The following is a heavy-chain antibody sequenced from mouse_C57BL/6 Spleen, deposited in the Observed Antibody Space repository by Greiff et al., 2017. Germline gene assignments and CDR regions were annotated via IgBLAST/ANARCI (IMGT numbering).Heavy chain of an antibody. CDR1: GYTFTSYW. CDR3: APYYYGSSFDY. J-gene: IGHJ2*01. Sequence: QVQLQQPGAELVKPGASVKLSCKASGYTFTSYWMHWVKQRPGQGLEWIGMIHPNSGSTNYNEKFKSKATLTVDQSSSTAYMQLRSLTSEDSAVYYCAPYYYGSSFDYWGQGTTLTVSS. V-gene: IGHV1-64*01. D-gene: IGHD1-1*01. CDR2: IHPNSGST.